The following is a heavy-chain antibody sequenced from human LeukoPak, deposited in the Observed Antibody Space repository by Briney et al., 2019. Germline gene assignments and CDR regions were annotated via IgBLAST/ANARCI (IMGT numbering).Heavy chain of an antibody. CDR3: ARDRDYGDYGVGGY. CDR2: ISAYNGNT. D-gene: IGHD4-17*01. J-gene: IGHJ4*02. CDR1: GYTFTSYG. V-gene: IGHV1-18*01. Sequence: GASVKVSCKASGYTFTSYGISWVRQAPGQGPEWMGWISAYNGNTNYAQKLQGRVTMTTDTPTSTAYMELRSLRSDDTAVYYCARDRDYGDYGVGGYWGQGTLVTVSS.